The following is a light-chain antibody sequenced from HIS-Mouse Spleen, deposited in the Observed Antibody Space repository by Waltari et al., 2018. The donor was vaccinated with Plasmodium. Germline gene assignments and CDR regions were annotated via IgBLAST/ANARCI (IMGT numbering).Light chain of an antibody. CDR2: EGS. V-gene: IGLV2-23*01. J-gene: IGLJ2*01. Sequence: QSALTQPASVSGSPGQSITISCTGTSSDVGSYNLVSWYQQHPGKAPKRMIYEGSKRPSGVSNRVSGSKSGNTASLTISGLQAEDEADYSCCSSAGSSTLVFGGGTKLTVL. CDR1: SSDVGSYNL. CDR3: CSSAGSSTLV.